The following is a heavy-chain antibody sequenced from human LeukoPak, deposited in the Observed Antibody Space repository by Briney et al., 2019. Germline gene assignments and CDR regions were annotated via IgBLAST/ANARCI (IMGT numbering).Heavy chain of an antibody. CDR3: ARIHPGMSCPN. CDR1: GFTFSSCE. J-gene: IGHJ4*02. D-gene: IGHD1-14*01. Sequence: GGSLRLSCAASGFTFSSCEMNWVRQAPGKGLEWVSYISSSGSTIYYADSVKGRFTISRDNAKNSLYLQMNSLRAEDTAVYYCARIHPGMSCPNWGQGTLVTVSS. V-gene: IGHV3-48*03. CDR2: ISSSGSTI.